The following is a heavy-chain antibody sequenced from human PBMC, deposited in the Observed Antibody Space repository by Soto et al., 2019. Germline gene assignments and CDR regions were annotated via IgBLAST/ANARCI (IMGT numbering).Heavy chain of an antibody. J-gene: IGHJ6*02. CDR1: RGTFSSYA. CDR2: IIPLFNAP. V-gene: IGHV1-69*13. D-gene: IGHD6-25*01. CDR3: ARDVEAASYYYGMDV. Sequence: SVKVSCKASRGTFSSYAISWVRLAPGQGLEWMGGIIPLFNAPSYAQMFQGRVTITADESTSTAYLELSSLRSEDTAVYYCARDVEAASYYYGMDVWGQGTTVTVSS.